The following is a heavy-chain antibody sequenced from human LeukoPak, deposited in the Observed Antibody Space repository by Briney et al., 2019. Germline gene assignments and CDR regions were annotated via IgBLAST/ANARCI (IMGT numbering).Heavy chain of an antibody. Sequence: PSETLSLTCAVYGGSCSGYYWSWMRQPPGKGQEGIGEISHSGSTNYNPSLESRVTISVDTSKNQFSLKLSSVTAADTAVYYRARGLRRYYGSGSYYNNNNWFDPWGQGTLVTVSS. V-gene: IGHV4-34*01. CDR2: ISHSGST. CDR3: ARGLRRYYGSGSYYNNNNWFDP. CDR1: GGSCSGYY. J-gene: IGHJ5*02. D-gene: IGHD3-10*01.